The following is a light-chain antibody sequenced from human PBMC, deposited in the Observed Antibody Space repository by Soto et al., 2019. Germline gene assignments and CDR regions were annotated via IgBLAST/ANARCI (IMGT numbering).Light chain of an antibody. CDR2: KAS. CDR3: QHYNSYSEA. Sequence: DIQMTQSPSTLSGSVGDRVTITCRSSQTISSWLAWYQQKPGKAPKLLLYKASTLKSGVPSRFSGSGSGTEFTLTIRGLQPDACATNYCQHYNSYSEAFGQGT. J-gene: IGKJ1*01. V-gene: IGKV1-5*03. CDR1: QTISSW.